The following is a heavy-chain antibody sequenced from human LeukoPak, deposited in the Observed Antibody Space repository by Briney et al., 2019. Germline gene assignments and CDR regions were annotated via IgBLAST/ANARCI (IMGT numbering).Heavy chain of an antibody. D-gene: IGHD6-13*01. V-gene: IGHV3-23*01. Sequence: GGSLRLSCAASDSSFSSYAMSWVRQAPGKGLEWVSAISGSGGSTYYADSVKGRFTISRDNSKNTLYLQMNSLRAEDTAVYYCAKDPEAAAEGWFDPWGQGTLVTVSS. CDR1: DSSFSSYA. CDR3: AKDPEAAAEGWFDP. CDR2: ISGSGGST. J-gene: IGHJ5*02.